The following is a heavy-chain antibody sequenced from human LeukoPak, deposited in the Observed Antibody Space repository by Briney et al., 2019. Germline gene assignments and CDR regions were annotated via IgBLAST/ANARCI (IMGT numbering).Heavy chain of an antibody. V-gene: IGHV4-59*01. D-gene: IGHD2-2*01. CDR2: IYYSGST. Sequence: SETLSLTCTVSGGSISSYYWSWIRQPPGKGLEWIGYIYYSGSTNYNPSLKSRVTISVDTSKNQFSLKLSSVTAADTAVYYCARRVVVPAAPRSPDYYYYMDVWGKGTTVTVSS. J-gene: IGHJ6*03. CDR3: ARRVVVPAAPRSPDYYYYMDV. CDR1: GGSISSYY.